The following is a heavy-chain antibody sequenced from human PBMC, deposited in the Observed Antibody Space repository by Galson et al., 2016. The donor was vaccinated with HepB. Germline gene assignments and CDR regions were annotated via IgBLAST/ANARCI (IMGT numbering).Heavy chain of an antibody. CDR1: GGSISSYF. J-gene: IGHJ4*02. Sequence: SETLSLTCTVSGGSISSYFWSWVRQPAGKGLEWIGHIDPSGRTSYNPSLKSRLTVSAETSKNQFSLKVYYVTAADTAVYYCVRAGGPYPREDYWGQGILVTVSS. V-gene: IGHV4-4*07. D-gene: IGHD2-8*02. CDR2: IDPSGRT. CDR3: VRAGGPYPREDY.